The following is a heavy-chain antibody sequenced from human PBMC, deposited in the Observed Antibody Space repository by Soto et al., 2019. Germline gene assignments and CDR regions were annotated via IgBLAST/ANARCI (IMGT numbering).Heavy chain of an antibody. J-gene: IGHJ2*01. Sequence: EVQLLESGGGLVQPGGSLRLSCAASQFTFSYYAMGWVRQAPGKGLEWVSLISRAGGSTNYADSVKGRFAISRDNSENTLYLQMNSLSAEDTAVYYCAKGRPPFDLWGRGTLVIVSS. V-gene: IGHV3-23*01. CDR3: AKGRPPFDL. D-gene: IGHD6-6*01. CDR1: QFTFSYYA. CDR2: ISRAGGST.